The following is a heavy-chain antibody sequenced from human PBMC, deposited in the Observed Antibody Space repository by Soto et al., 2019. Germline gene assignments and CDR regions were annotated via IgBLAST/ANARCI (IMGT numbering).Heavy chain of an antibody. D-gene: IGHD4-17*01. CDR3: ARAHYGDYGYGMDV. CDR1: GGSISSSYW. V-gene: IGHV4-4*02. J-gene: IGHJ6*02. CDR2: INHSGIT. Sequence: SETLSLTCAVSGGSISSSYWWTWVRQAPGKGLQWIGEINHSGITNYNPSLKSRFTISVDTSKNQFSLKLSSVTAADTAVYYCARAHYGDYGYGMDVWGQGTTVTVSS.